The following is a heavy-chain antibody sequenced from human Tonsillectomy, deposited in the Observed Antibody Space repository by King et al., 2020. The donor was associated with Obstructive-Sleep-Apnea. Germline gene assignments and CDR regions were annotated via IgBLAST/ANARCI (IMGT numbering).Heavy chain of an antibody. V-gene: IGHV3-73*01. CDR2: IRSKANSYAT. CDR3: TRPYYYDSSATDY. Sequence: VQLVESGGGLVQPGGSLKLSCAASGFTFSGSAMHWVRQSSGKGLVGVGRIRSKANSYATEYVASGKGRFTNPSDDSKNTAYLQMNSLKTEDTAVYYCTRPYYYDSSATDYWGQGTLVTVSS. D-gene: IGHD3-22*01. J-gene: IGHJ4*02. CDR1: GFTFSGSA.